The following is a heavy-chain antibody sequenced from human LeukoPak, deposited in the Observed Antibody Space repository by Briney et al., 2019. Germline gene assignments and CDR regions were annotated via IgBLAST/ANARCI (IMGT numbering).Heavy chain of an antibody. D-gene: IGHD2-8*01. J-gene: IGHJ5*02. Sequence: SETLSLTCAVYGGSFSGYYWSWIRQSPGKGLEWIGEVTPGGNTNYNPSLRSRVTISLDTSKNHFSLNLRSVTAADTAVYNCARAAWNGGGGFDPWGQGTLVTVSS. CDR3: ARAAWNGGGGFDP. CDR2: VTPGGNT. CDR1: GGSFSGYY. V-gene: IGHV4-34*01.